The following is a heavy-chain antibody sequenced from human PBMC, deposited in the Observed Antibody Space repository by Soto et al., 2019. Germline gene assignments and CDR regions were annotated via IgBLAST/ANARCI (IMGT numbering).Heavy chain of an antibody. D-gene: IGHD3-3*02. CDR2: IYSGGSI. Sequence: EVQLVESGGGLIQPGGSLRLSCAASGFTVSSNYMSWVRQAPGKGLEWVSVIYSGGSIYYADSVKGRFTISRDNSKNTLYLQMNSLRAEDTAVYYCARNSIRYYFDYWGQGTLVTVSS. J-gene: IGHJ4*02. V-gene: IGHV3-53*01. CDR1: GFTVSSNY. CDR3: ARNSIRYYFDY.